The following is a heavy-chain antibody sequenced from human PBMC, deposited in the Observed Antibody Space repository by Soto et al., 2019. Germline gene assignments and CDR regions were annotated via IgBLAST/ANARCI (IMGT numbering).Heavy chain of an antibody. CDR1: GFTFSSYA. CDR3: ARDRGSSWVPLGMDV. CDR2: ISYDGSNK. D-gene: IGHD6-13*01. J-gene: IGHJ6*02. V-gene: IGHV3-30-3*01. Sequence: GESLKISCAASGFTFSSYAMHWVRQAPGKGLEWVAVISYDGSNKYYADSVKGRFTISRDNSKNTLYLQMNSLRAEDTAVYYCARDRGSSWVPLGMDVWGQGTTVTVSS.